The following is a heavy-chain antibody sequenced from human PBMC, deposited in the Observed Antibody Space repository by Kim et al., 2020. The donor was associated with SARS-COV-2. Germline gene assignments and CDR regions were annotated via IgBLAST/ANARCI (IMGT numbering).Heavy chain of an antibody. Sequence: GGSLRLSCAASGFTFDDYAMHWVRQAPGKGLEWVSGISWNSGSIGYADSVKGRFTISRDNAKNSLYLQMNSLRAEDTALYYCAKDTIYGLWLKGSHVGAFDIWGQGTMVTVSS. CDR2: ISWNSGSI. CDR1: GFTFDDYA. CDR3: AKDTIYGLWLKGSHVGAFDI. J-gene: IGHJ3*02. V-gene: IGHV3-9*01. D-gene: IGHD5-18*01.